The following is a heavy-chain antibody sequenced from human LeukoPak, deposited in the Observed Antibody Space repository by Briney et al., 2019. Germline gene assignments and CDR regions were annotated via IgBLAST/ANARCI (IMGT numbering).Heavy chain of an antibody. V-gene: IGHV3-48*01. J-gene: IGHJ4*02. CDR3: AKVGLTVTTILDYFDY. CDR2: ISSSTTTI. CDR1: AFSFRTYN. Sequence: GGSLRLSCAASAFSFRTYNMNWVRQAPGKGLEWVSYISSSTTTIYYADSVRGRFTISRDNAKNSLNLQMDSLRAEDTAVYYCAKVGLTVTTILDYFDYWGQGTLVTVSS. D-gene: IGHD4-11*01.